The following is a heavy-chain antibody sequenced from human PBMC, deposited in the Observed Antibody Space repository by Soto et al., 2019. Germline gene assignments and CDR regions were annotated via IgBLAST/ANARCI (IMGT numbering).Heavy chain of an antibody. CDR1: GGTSSSYS. D-gene: IGHD6-6*01. Sequence: PVKVSCKASGGTSSSYSISWVQQAPGQGLEWMGGIIPIFGTANYAQKFQGRVTITADESTSTAYMELSSLRSEDTAVYYCAIEYSSSPPYYPIGYWGQGTLVTVSS. J-gene: IGHJ4*02. CDR3: AIEYSSSPPYYPIGY. CDR2: IIPIFGTA. V-gene: IGHV1-69*13.